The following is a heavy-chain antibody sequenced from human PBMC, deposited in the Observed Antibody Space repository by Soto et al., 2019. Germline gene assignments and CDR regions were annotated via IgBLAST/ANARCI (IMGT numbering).Heavy chain of an antibody. V-gene: IGHV1-18*01. CDR1: GYIFPSYG. Sequence: QVHLVQSGSEVKKPGASVKVSCKASGYIFPSYGLSWVRQAPGQGLEWMGWISAYSGNTIYAQKIQDRVTMTTETSTSTAYMELRSLRSDDTAVYYCARNGESYFDYWGQGTLVTVSS. CDR2: ISAYSGNT. D-gene: IGHD7-27*01. J-gene: IGHJ4*02. CDR3: ARNGESYFDY.